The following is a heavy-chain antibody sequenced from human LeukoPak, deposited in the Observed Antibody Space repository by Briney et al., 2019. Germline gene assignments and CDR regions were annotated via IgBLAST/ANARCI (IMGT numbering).Heavy chain of an antibody. D-gene: IGHD5-18*01. V-gene: IGHV4-38-2*01. CDR3: ARAIGYSYGRWLDY. CDR2: IYHSGST. Sequence: KASETLSLTCAVSGDSISAGYYWGWIRPPPRKGLEWIGSIYHSGSTYYNPSLKRRVTITVDTSKNQFSLKLSSVTAADTAVYYCARAIGYSYGRWLDYWGQGTLVTVSS. J-gene: IGHJ4*02. CDR1: GDSISAGYY.